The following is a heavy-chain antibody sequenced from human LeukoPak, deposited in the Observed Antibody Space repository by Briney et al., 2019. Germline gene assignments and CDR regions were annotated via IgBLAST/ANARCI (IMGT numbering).Heavy chain of an antibody. V-gene: IGHV1-8*01. D-gene: IGHD1-26*01. CDR1: GYTFTSYD. J-gene: IGHJ4*02. CDR3: ARVGATAEFDY. Sequence: ASVKVSCKASGYTFTSYDINWVRQATGQGLEWMGWMNPDSGNIGYVQKFQGRLTMTRDTSISTAYMELSSLKSEDTAVYYCARVGATAEFDYWGQGTLVTVSS. CDR2: MNPDSGNI.